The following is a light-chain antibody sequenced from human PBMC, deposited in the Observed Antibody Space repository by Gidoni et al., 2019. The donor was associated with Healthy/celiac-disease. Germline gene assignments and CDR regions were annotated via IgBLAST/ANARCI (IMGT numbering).Light chain of an antibody. CDR2: AAS. J-gene: IGKJ1*01. CDR1: QGISSY. V-gene: IGKV1-8*01. CDR3: QQYYSYPRT. Sequence: AIRMTPSPSSFSASTGDRVTITSRASQGISSYLAWYQQKPGKAPKLLIYAASTLQSGVPSRFSGSGSGTDFTLTISCLQSEDFATYYCQQYYSYPRTFGQGTKVEIK.